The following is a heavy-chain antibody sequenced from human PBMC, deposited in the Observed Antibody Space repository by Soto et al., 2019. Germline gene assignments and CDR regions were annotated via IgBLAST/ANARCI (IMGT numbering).Heavy chain of an antibody. J-gene: IGHJ4*02. CDR2: TYYRSKWYN. V-gene: IGHV6-1*01. Sequence: RKKPSRGLEWLGRTYYRSKWYNDYAVSVKSRITINPDTSKNQFSLQLNSVTPEDTAVYYCARGTGGELSLVAYWGQGTLVTVSS. D-gene: IGHD3-16*02. CDR3: ARGTGGELSLVAY.